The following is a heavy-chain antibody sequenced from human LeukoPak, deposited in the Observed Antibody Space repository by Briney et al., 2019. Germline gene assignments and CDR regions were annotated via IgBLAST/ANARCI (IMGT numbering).Heavy chain of an antibody. D-gene: IGHD6-19*01. V-gene: IGHV4-39*01. CDR1: GGSISSSSYY. J-gene: IGHJ4*02. CDR2: IYYSGST. Sequence: SETLSLTCTVSGGSISSSSYYWGWIRQPPGKGLEWIGSIYYSGSTYYNPSLKSRVTISVDTSKNQFSLKLSSVTAADTAVYYCARYEAVAGVFDYWGQGTLVTVSS. CDR3: ARYEAVAGVFDY.